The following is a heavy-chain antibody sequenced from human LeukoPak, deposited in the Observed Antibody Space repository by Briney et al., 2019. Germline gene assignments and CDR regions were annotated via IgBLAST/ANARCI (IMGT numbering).Heavy chain of an antibody. CDR2: ISGSGGST. Sequence: ETGGSLRLSCAASGFTFSTYAVSWVRQAPGKGLEWVSAISGSGGSTYYADSVKGRFTISRDNSKNTLYLQMNSLRAEDTAVYYCAKDSDYGDYEVFDYWGQGTLVTVSS. V-gene: IGHV3-23*01. CDR3: AKDSDYGDYEVFDY. D-gene: IGHD4-17*01. J-gene: IGHJ4*02. CDR1: GFTFSTYA.